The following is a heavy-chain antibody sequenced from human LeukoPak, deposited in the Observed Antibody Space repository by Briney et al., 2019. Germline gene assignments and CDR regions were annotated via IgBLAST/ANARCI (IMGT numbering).Heavy chain of an antibody. Sequence: GASVKVSCKASGYTFTGYYMHWVRQAPGQGLEWMGWINPNSGGTNYAQKFQGRVTMTRDTSINTAYMEPSRLRSDDTAVYYCARGRDIAAAGTAIFDYWGQGTLVTVSS. V-gene: IGHV1-2*02. D-gene: IGHD6-13*01. CDR2: INPNSGGT. CDR1: GYTFTGYY. CDR3: ARGRDIAAAGTAIFDY. J-gene: IGHJ4*02.